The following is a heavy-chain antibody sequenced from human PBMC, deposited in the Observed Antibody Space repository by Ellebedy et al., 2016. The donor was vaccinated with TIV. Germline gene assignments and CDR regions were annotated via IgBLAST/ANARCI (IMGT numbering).Heavy chain of an antibody. CDR3: ANSGYSYGYYFDY. D-gene: IGHD5-18*01. V-gene: IGHV1-69*02. Sequence: AASVKVSCKASGYTFTSYYMHWVRQAPGQGLEWMGRIIPILGIANYAQKFQGRVTITADKSTSTAYMELSSLRSEDTDVYYCANSGYSYGYYFDYWGQGTLVTVSS. CDR1: GYTFTSYY. J-gene: IGHJ4*02. CDR2: IIPILGIA.